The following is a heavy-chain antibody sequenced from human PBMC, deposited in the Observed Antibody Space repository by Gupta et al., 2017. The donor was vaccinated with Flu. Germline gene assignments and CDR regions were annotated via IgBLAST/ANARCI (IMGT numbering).Heavy chain of an antibody. CDR2: INPDSGDT. CDR3: TRGGPSDFWSGYYSWFDP. V-gene: IGHV1-2*02. J-gene: IGHJ5*02. Sequence: QVQLVQSGAEAKKPGASVKVSCKASGYTFTGFHIHWVRQAPGQGLEWMAWINPDSGDTNSALKFQNRGTVTRDTSISTAYMELSRLRSDDTAVYYCTRGGPSDFWSGYYSWFDPGGQGTLVTVSS. CDR1: GYTFTGFH. D-gene: IGHD3-3*01.